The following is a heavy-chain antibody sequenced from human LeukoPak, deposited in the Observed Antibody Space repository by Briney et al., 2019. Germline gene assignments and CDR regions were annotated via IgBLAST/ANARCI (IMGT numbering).Heavy chain of an antibody. D-gene: IGHD6-19*01. CDR3: ARDGYSSGWYGFVDY. Sequence: GGSLRLSCAASGFTFSSYGMHWVRQAPGKGLEWVAVIWYDGSNKYYADSVKGRFTISRDNSKNTLYLRMNSLRAEDTAVYYCARDGYSSGWYGFVDYWGRGTLVTVSS. CDR2: IWYDGSNK. J-gene: IGHJ4*02. CDR1: GFTFSSYG. V-gene: IGHV3-33*01.